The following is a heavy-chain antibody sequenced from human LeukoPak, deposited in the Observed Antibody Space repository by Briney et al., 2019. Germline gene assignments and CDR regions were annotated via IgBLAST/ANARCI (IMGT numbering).Heavy chain of an antibody. CDR3: ARDLSGYSDY. CDR2: ISDADGSIT. V-gene: IGHV3-74*01. D-gene: IGHD2-15*01. CDR1: GFTFDEYG. Sequence: GGSLRLSCAASGFTFDEYGMSWVRRAPGKGLVWVSRISDADGSITDYADSVRGRFTISRDTAKNTLYLEMNSLRAEDTAVYYCARDLSGYSDYWGQGTLVTVSS. J-gene: IGHJ4*02.